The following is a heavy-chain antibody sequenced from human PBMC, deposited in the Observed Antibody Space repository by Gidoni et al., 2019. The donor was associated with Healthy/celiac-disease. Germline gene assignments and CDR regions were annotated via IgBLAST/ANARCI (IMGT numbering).Heavy chain of an antibody. Sequence: QVQLQESGPGLVKPSETLSLTCTVSGGSISSYYCSWIRQPPGKGLEWIGYIYYSGSTNYNPSLKSRVTISVDTSKNQFSLKLSAVTAADTAVYYCARARPYEGFDYWGQGTLVTVSS. CDR3: ARARPYEGFDY. CDR1: GGSISSYY. J-gene: IGHJ4*02. D-gene: IGHD5-12*01. CDR2: IYYSGST. V-gene: IGHV4-59*01.